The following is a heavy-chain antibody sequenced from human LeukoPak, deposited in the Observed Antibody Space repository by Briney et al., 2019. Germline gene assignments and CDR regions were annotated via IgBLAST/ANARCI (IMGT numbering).Heavy chain of an antibody. J-gene: IGHJ4*02. CDR3: ANTAYCSSTSCYTGSFDY. V-gene: IGHV4-30-2*01. D-gene: IGHD2-2*02. CDR1: GGSISSGGYY. Sequence: SETLSLTCTVSGGSISSGGYYWSCIRQPPGKGLECIGYIYHSGSTYYNPSLKSRVTISVDRSKHQFSLKLSSVTAADTAVYYCANTAYCSSTSCYTGSFDYWGQGTLVTVSS. CDR2: IYHSGST.